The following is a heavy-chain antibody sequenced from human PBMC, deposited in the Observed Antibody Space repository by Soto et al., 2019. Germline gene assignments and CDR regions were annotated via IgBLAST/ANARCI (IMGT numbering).Heavy chain of an antibody. Sequence: SETLSLTCAFNCGSLSGYYWSWIRQSPGKGLEWIGEINHRGSSDYNPSLKSRVTISIDASKNHVTLELTSVTAADTAVYYCARSDNRNSLYGVDVWGRGTAVTVSS. CDR3: ARSDNRNSLYGVDV. CDR2: INHRGSS. J-gene: IGHJ6*02. CDR1: CGSLSGYY. D-gene: IGHD1-7*01. V-gene: IGHV4-34*01.